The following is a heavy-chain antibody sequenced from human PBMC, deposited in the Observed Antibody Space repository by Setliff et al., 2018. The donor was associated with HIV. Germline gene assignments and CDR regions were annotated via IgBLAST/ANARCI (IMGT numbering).Heavy chain of an antibody. CDR1: GFTFSDFW. V-gene: IGHV3-7*03. J-gene: IGHJ5*02. D-gene: IGHD2-8*01. CDR2: VSPDGNRN. CDR3: ARVLLRTNAVYGVVSNRFDP. Sequence: GGSLRLSCAASGFTFSDFWMHWVRQAPGKGLEWVASVSPDGNRNYCVGSVKGRCTASRDNAKSSLYLQMNSLRAGDTAVYYCARVLLRTNAVYGVVSNRFDPWGQGTLVTVSS.